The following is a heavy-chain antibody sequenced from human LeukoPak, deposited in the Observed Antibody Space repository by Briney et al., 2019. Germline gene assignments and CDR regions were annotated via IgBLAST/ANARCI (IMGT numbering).Heavy chain of an antibody. J-gene: IGHJ4*02. Sequence: GGSLRLSCAASGFTFSSYGMHWVRQAPGKGLEWVAFIRYDGSNKYYADSVKGRFTISRYNSKNTLYLQMNSLRAEDTAVYYCARTVGAARPADYWGQGTLVTVSS. CDR2: IRYDGSNK. CDR3: ARTVGAARPADY. CDR1: GFTFSSYG. D-gene: IGHD6-6*01. V-gene: IGHV3-30*02.